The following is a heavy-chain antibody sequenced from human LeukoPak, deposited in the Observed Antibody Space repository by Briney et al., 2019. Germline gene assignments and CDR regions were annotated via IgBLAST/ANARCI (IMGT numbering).Heavy chain of an antibody. D-gene: IGHD5-24*01. V-gene: IGHV1-69*01. J-gene: IGHJ5*02. CDR3: ARASRDGYNDWFDP. CDR1: GGTFSSYA. Sequence: SSVKVSCKASGGTFSSYAFSWVRQDPGQGLEWMGGIIPIFGTANYAQKFQGRVTITADESTSTAYMELSSLRSEDTAVYYCARASRDGYNDWFDPWGQGTLVTVSS. CDR2: IIPIFGTA.